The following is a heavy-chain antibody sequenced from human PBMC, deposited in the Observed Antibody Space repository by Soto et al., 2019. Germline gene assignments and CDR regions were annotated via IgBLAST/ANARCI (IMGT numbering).Heavy chain of an antibody. CDR3: AMTDQRHDYGDNVHFYKPMDV. V-gene: IGHV1-24*01. CDR2: FDPDDAET. Sequence: QVHLVQSGAEVKKPGASVKVSCRVSGYTLTDLAMYWVRQAPGKGLEWMGGFDPDDAETVYAQQFQGRVTMTEDTSTDTAYMEVSRLASDDTAVYYCAMTDQRHDYGDNVHFYKPMDVWGQGTTVTVSS. CDR1: GYTLTDLA. J-gene: IGHJ6*02. D-gene: IGHD4-17*01.